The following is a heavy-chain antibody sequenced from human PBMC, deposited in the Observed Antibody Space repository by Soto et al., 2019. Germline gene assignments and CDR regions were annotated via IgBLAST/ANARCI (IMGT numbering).Heavy chain of an antibody. CDR1: GFTFNNYA. CDR2: ISDSGGTT. CDR3: ARDQHNGSQGYFDH. D-gene: IGHD1-20*01. J-gene: IGHJ4*02. Sequence: GGSLRLSCAASGFTFNNYAITWVRQAPGKGLEWVSAISDSGGTTYYADSVKGRFTVSRDNSENTLYLQMNTLRAEDTAVYYCARDQHNGSQGYFDHCGQGTLVTVSP. V-gene: IGHV3-23*01.